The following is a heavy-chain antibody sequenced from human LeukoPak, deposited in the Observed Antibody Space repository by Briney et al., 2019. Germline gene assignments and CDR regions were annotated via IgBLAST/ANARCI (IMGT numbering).Heavy chain of an antibody. CDR2: ISGSGGST. J-gene: IGHJ5*02. V-gene: IGHV3-23*01. Sequence: TGGSLRLSCAASGFTFSSYAMSWVRQAPGKGLERVSAISGSGGSTYYADSVKGRFTISRDNSKNTLYLQMNSLRAEDTAVYYCAGYYDSSGYNWFDPWGQGTLVTVPS. D-gene: IGHD3-22*01. CDR3: AGYYDSSGYNWFDP. CDR1: GFTFSSYA.